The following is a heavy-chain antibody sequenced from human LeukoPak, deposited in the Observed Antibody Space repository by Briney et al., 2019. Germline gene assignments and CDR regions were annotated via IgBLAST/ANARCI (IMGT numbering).Heavy chain of an antibody. Sequence: SETLSLTCTVSGGSISSSSYYWGWIRQPPGKGLEWIGSIYYSGSTYYNPSLKSRVTISLDTSTNQFSLRLTSVTAADTAMYHCAREDRMKSGLDYWGQGTLVSVSS. V-gene: IGHV4-39*07. CDR3: AREDRMKSGLDY. D-gene: IGHD1-14*01. J-gene: IGHJ4*02. CDR2: IYYSGST. CDR1: GGSISSSSYY.